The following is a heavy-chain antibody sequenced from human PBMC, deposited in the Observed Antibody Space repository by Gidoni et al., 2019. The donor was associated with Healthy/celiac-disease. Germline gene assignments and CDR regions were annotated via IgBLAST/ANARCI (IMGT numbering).Heavy chain of an antibody. CDR1: GFTVSSKY. CDR2: ICSGGST. V-gene: IGHV3-53*01. J-gene: IGHJ4*02. CDR3: ASPDITYCGGDCYSAPFDY. Sequence: EVQLGESGGGLIQPGGSLRLSCEASGFTVSSKYLSWVRQAPGTGLECVSGICSGGSTYYADSVKGRVTISRDNSKNTLYLQMNSLRAKDTAVYYCASPDITYCGGDCYSAPFDYCGQGTLVTVSS. D-gene: IGHD2-21*02.